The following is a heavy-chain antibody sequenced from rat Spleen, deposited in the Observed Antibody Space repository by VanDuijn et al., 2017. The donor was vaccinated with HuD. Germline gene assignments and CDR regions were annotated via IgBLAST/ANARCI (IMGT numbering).Heavy chain of an antibody. CDR3: ARQGYGYGLFLDH. Sequence: EVQLVESGGGLVQPGGSLKLSCAASGFTFSDYNMAWVRQAPKKGLEWVASISYDGSSTYYRDSVKGRFTISRDNAKSTLYLQMDSLRSEDTATYYCARQGYGYGLFLDHWGQGVMVTVSS. CDR1: GFTFSDYN. D-gene: IGHD1-7*01. V-gene: IGHV5-7*01. J-gene: IGHJ2*01. CDR2: ISYDGSST.